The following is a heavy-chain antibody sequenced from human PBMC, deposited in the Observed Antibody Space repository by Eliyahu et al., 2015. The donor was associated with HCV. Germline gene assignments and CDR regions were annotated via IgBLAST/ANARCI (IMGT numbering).Heavy chain of an antibody. Sequence: QVQLVQSGAEVRKPGASVKVSCKASGYTXTDXGXTWGRQAPGQGLEWMGWISAYNGNTNYAEKFQGRLTMTTDTSTSTAYIDLRSLRSDDTAVYYCAAYMGRGWFDPWGQGTLVTVSS. CDR2: ISAYNGNT. D-gene: IGHD3-10*01. J-gene: IGHJ5*02. CDR1: GYTXTDXG. V-gene: IGHV1-18*01. CDR3: AAYMGRGWFDP.